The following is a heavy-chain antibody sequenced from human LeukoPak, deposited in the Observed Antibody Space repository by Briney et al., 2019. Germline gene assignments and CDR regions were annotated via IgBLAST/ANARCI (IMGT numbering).Heavy chain of an antibody. CDR2: ISSSSSYI. V-gene: IGHV3-21*01. CDR3: AKYGSGSFDY. J-gene: IGHJ4*02. Sequence: PGGSLRLSCAASGFTFSSYSMNWVRRAPGKGLEWVSSISSSSSYIYYADSVKGRFTISRDNAENSLYLQMNSLRAEDTAVYYCAKYGSGSFDYWGQGTLVTVSS. CDR1: GFTFSSYS. D-gene: IGHD3-10*01.